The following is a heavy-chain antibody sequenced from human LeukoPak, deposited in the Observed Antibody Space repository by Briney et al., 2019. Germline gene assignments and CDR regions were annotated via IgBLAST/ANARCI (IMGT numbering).Heavy chain of an antibody. D-gene: IGHD2-8*01. J-gene: IGHJ4*02. Sequence: GGSLRLSCAASGFFFSSYWMTWARQAPGKGLEWVANIKQDGSDKYYVDSVKGRFTISRDNAKNSLYLEMNSLRAEDTAVYYCAKGASAVLGIWDQGTLVTVSS. CDR1: GFFFSSYW. CDR3: AKGASAVLGI. CDR2: IKQDGSDK. V-gene: IGHV3-7*01.